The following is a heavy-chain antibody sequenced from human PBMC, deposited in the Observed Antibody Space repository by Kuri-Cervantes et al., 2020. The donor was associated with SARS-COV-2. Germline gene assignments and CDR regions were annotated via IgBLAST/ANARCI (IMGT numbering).Heavy chain of an antibody. J-gene: IGHJ4*02. Sequence: ASVKVSCKASGYTFTSYYMHWVRQAPGKGLEWMGGFDPEDGEPIYAQKFQGRVTMTEDTFTDTAYMELSSLRSEDTAVYYCATRPRFLEWLLSYYFDYWGQGTLVTVSS. CDR3: ATRPRFLEWLLSYYFDY. V-gene: IGHV1-24*01. CDR1: GYTFTSYY. CDR2: FDPEDGEP. D-gene: IGHD3-3*01.